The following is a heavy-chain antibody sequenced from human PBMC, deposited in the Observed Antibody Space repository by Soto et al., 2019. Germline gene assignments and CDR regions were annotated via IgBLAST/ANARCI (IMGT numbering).Heavy chain of an antibody. Sequence: SVKVSCKASGYTFTSYAMHWVRQAPGQRLEWMGWINAGNGNTKYSQKFQGRVTITRDTSASTAYMELSSLRSEDTAVYYCAIQDYSTAGSCYSYGDYSLYYYYGMDVWRQGTTLTVSS. CDR3: AIQDYSTAGSCYSYGDYSLYYYYGMDV. D-gene: IGHD2-15*01. J-gene: IGHJ6*02. CDR1: GYTFTSYA. V-gene: IGHV1-3*01. CDR2: INAGNGNT.